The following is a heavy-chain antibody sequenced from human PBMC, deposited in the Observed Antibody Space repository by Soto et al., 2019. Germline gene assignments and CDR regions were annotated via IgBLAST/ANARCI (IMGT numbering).Heavy chain of an antibody. Sequence: TSETLSLTCAVYGGSFSGYYWSWIRQPPGKGLEWIGEINHSGSTNYNPSLKSRVTISVDTSKNQFSLKLSSVTAADTAVYYCARLPADSSGWFDYFDYWGQGTLVTVSS. CDR1: GGSFSGYY. J-gene: IGHJ4*02. V-gene: IGHV4-34*01. CDR2: INHSGST. CDR3: ARLPADSSGWFDYFDY. D-gene: IGHD6-19*01.